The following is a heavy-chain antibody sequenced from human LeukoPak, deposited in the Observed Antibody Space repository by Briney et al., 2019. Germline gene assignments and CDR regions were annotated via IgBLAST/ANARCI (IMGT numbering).Heavy chain of an antibody. V-gene: IGHV3-23*01. CDR3: AKRLGDPRAFDY. D-gene: IGHD2-21*02. J-gene: IGHJ4*02. Sequence: PGRSLRLSCAASGFTFSNYAMSWVRQAPGKGLEWVSGISGTSGTINYAAPVKGRFTISRDNSKNTLYLQMNSLRVDDMAVYYCAKRLGDPRAFDYWGQGTLVTVSS. CDR2: ISGTSGTI. CDR1: GFTFSNYA.